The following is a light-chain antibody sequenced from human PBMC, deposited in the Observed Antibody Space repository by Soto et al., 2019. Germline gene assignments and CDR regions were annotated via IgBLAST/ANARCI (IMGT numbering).Light chain of an antibody. Sequence: QSVLTQPPSASGTPGQRVTISCSGSTSSVGSNTVNWYQQLPGTAPKRLIYRDDQRPSGVPDRFSGSKSGTSASLAISGLQSEDEADYYCATWDDSLNGRVFGGGTKLTAL. CDR3: ATWDDSLNGRV. V-gene: IGLV1-44*01. CDR2: RDD. J-gene: IGLJ2*01. CDR1: TSSVGSNT.